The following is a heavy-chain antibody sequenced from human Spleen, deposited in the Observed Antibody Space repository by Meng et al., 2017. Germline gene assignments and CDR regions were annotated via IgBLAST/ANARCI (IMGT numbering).Heavy chain of an antibody. J-gene: IGHJ4*02. CDR3: AREKSPGHFDY. Sequence: QVQLVQSGSELKKPGASVKVSCKASGYTFINYAMNWVRQAPGQGLEWMGWIIPILPVANCPQTFQGRVTMTRDTSTNTVYMELSSLRSEDTAVYYCAREKSPGHFDYWGQGTLVTVSS. V-gene: IGHV1-69*09. CDR2: IIPILPVA. CDR1: GYTFINYA.